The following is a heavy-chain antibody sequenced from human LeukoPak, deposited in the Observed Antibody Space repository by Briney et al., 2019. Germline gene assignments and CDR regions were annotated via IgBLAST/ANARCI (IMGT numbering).Heavy chain of an antibody. CDR2: ISSSRSTI. J-gene: IGHJ4*02. V-gene: IGHV3-48*03. CDR1: GFPFSSYE. CDR3: ARLFSTAHY. D-gene: IGHD2-21*01. Sequence: GGSLRLSCAVSGFPFSSYEMNWVRQAPGKGLEWVSLISSSRSTIYYADSVKGRFTISRDNAKNSLYLQMNSLRAEDTAVYYCARLFSTAHYWGQGALVTVSS.